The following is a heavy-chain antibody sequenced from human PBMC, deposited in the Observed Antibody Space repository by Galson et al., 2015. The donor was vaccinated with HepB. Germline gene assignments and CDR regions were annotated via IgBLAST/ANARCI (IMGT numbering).Heavy chain of an antibody. J-gene: IGHJ4*02. CDR1: GFTFSSYS. D-gene: IGHD3-16*02. Sequence: ASGFTFSSYSMNWVRQAPGKGLEWVSYISSSSSTIYYADSVKGRFTISRDNAKNSLYLQMNSLRDEDTAVYYCARDHLLDDYVWGSYRYMPLFDYWGQGTLVTVSS. V-gene: IGHV3-48*02. CDR3: ARDHLLDDYVWGSYRYMPLFDY. CDR2: ISSSSSTI.